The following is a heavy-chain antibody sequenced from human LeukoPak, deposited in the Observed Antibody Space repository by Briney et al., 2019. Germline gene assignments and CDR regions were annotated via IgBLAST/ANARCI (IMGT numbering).Heavy chain of an antibody. CDR1: GFTFSTYW. V-gene: IGHV3-21*05. CDR2: ISGSSTYT. D-gene: IGHD1-26*01. J-gene: IGHJ4*02. CDR3: ARVGSRGYYFDY. Sequence: GGSLRLSYAASGFTFSTYWMTWVRQAPGKGLEWVSHISGSSTYTNYADSVKGRFTISRDNANNSLYLQMNSLTAEDTAVFYCARVGSRGYYFDYWGQGTLVSVSS.